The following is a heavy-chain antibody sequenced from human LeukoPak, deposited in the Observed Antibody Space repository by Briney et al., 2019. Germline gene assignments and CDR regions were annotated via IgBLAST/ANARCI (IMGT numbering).Heavy chain of an antibody. CDR2: IYPGDSDT. J-gene: IGHJ4*02. CDR3: ARQRWLVSSFDY. D-gene: IGHD6-19*01. Sequence: GESLKISCEASGYSFSSYWIGWVRQMPGKGLEWMGIIYPGDSDTRYSPSFQGQVTISADKSISTAYLQWSSLKASDTAMYYCARQRWLVSSFDYWGQGTLVTVSS. V-gene: IGHV5-51*01. CDR1: GYSFSSYW.